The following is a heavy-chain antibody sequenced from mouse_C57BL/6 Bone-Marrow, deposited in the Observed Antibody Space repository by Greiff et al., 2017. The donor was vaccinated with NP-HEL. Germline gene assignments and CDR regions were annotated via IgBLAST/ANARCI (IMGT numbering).Heavy chain of an antibody. V-gene: IGHV1-5*01. J-gene: IGHJ1*03. CDR1: GYTFTSYW. Sequence: VQLQQSGTVLARPGASVKMSCKTSGYTFTSYWMHWVKQRPGQGLEWIGAIYPGNSDTSYNQKFKGKAKLTAVTSASTAYMELSSLTNEDSAVDYCTCSSYGRWYFDVWGTGTTVTVSS. D-gene: IGHD1-1*01. CDR2: IYPGNSDT. CDR3: TCSSYGRWYFDV.